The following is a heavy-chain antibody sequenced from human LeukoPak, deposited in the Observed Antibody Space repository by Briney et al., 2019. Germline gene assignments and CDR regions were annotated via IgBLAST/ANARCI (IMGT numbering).Heavy chain of an antibody. CDR2: IHYSGSS. CDR3: ARYDRSGYGFDC. V-gene: IGHV4-59*01. J-gene: IGHJ4*02. D-gene: IGHD5-12*01. CDR1: GGSISGYY. Sequence: SETLSLTCTVSGGSISGYYWSWIRQPPGKGLEWIGYIHYSGSSNYNPSLKSRVTISVDTSKNQFSLKLSSVTAVDTAVYYCARYDRSGYGFDCWGQGTLVTVSS.